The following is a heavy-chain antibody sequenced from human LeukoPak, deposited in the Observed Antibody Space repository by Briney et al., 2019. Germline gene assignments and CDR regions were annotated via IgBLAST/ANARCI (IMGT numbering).Heavy chain of an antibody. Sequence: SVTVSRKASGGTFTSYAITWVRHAPGQGLEWVGGIIPIFGTANYAQKFQGRVTITTDKSTSTVYMQLSSLRSEDTAVYYCAKEDSRNWFDPGGQGTLVTVSS. V-gene: IGHV1-69*05. D-gene: IGHD2-15*01. CDR1: GGTFTSYA. J-gene: IGHJ5*02. CDR3: AKEDSRNWFDP. CDR2: IIPIFGTA.